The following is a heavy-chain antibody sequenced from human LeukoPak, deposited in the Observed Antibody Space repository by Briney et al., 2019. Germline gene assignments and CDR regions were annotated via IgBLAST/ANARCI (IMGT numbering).Heavy chain of an antibody. Sequence: GGSLRLSCAASGFTFSSYAMHWVRQAPGKGLEWVAVISYDGSNKYYADSVKGRFTISRDNSKNTLYLQMNSLRAEDTAVYYCARTQFNTYDSSARDYWGQGTLVTVSS. D-gene: IGHD3-22*01. J-gene: IGHJ4*02. CDR2: ISYDGSNK. CDR1: GFTFSSYA. CDR3: ARTQFNTYDSSARDY. V-gene: IGHV3-30-3*01.